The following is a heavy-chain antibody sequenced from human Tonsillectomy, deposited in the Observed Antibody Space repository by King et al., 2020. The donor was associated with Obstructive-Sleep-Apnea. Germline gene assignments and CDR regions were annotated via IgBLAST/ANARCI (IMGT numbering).Heavy chain of an antibody. CDR2: INPNGGGT. Sequence: VQLVESGAEVKKPGASLKVSCKASEYTFTDYYIHWVRQAPGQGLEWMGWINPNGGGTNSAQKFQGRVTMTRDTSISTAYMDLRSLRSDDTAVYYCARGAPDSGSYSAVYYFDYWGQGTLVTVSS. V-gene: IGHV1-2*02. CDR3: ARGAPDSGSYSAVYYFDY. D-gene: IGHD1-26*01. J-gene: IGHJ4*02. CDR1: EYTFTDYY.